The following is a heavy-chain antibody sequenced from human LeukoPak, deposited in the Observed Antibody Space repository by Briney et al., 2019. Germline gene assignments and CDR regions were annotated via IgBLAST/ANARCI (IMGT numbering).Heavy chain of an antibody. J-gene: IGHJ4*02. D-gene: IGHD3-3*01. CDR2: INHSGST. CDR1: GGSFSGYY. CDR3: ARASGAIFGVASAKFDY. V-gene: IGHV4-34*01. Sequence: SETLSLTCAVYGGSFSGYYWSWIRQPPGKGLEWIGEINHSGSTNCNPSLKSRVTISVDTSKNQFSLKLSSVTAADTAVYYCARASGAIFGVASAKFDYWGQGTLVTVSS.